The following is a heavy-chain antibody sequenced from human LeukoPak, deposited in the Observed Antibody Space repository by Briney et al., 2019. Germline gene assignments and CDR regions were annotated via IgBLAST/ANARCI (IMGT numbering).Heavy chain of an antibody. CDR3: ARDGGPKVIAVAPYY. J-gene: IGHJ4*02. CDR1: GFTVSNKY. D-gene: IGHD6-19*01. CDR2: IYSGGST. V-gene: IGHV3-53*01. Sequence: PGGSLRLSCVASGFTVSNKYMSWVRQAPGKGLEWVSVIYSGGSTYYADSVKGRFTISRDNSKNTLYLQMNSLRAEDTAVYYCARDGGPKVIAVAPYYRGQGTLVTVSS.